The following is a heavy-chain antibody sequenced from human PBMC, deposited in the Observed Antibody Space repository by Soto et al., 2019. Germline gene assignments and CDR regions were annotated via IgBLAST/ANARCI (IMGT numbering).Heavy chain of an antibody. CDR2: IYYSGST. V-gene: IGHV4-39*01. CDR1: GVSISSSSYY. D-gene: IGHD3-9*01. J-gene: IGHJ4*02. Sequence: PSETLSLTCTFSGVSISSSSYYLGWIRQPPGKGLEWIGSIYYSGSTYYNPSLKSRVTISVDTSKDQFSLKLSSVTAADTAVYYCARPLNYDILTGYRHWGQGTLVTVSS. CDR3: ARPLNYDILTGYRH.